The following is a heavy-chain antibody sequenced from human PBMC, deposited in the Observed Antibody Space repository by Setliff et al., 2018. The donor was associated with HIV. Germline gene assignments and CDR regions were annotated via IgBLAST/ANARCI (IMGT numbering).Heavy chain of an antibody. D-gene: IGHD2-15*01. CDR2: FSVPGTT. CDR3: AREVDKRQDSDAFDI. J-gene: IGHJ3*02. Sequence: PSETLSLTCTVSGGSITSADYYWTWIRQPAGKGLEWIGRFSVPGTTNYGPSFKSRLTIWVDMSKNQFSLKLNSVTAADTAVYFCAREVDKRQDSDAFDIWGPGTMVTVSS. V-gene: IGHV4-61*02. CDR1: GGSITSADYY.